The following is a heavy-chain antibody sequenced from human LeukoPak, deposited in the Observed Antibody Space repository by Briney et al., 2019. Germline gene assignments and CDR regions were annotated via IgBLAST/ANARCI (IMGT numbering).Heavy chain of an antibody. CDR3: ARGPDYGDYSDY. J-gene: IGHJ4*02. V-gene: IGHV3-23*01. CDR2: ISGSGGST. D-gene: IGHD4-17*01. Sequence: GRSLRLSCAASGFTFSSYAMSWVRQAPGKGLEWVSAISGSGGSTYYADSVKGRFTISRDNSKNTLYLQMNSLRAEDTAVYYCARGPDYGDYSDYWGQGTLVTVSS. CDR1: GFTFSSYA.